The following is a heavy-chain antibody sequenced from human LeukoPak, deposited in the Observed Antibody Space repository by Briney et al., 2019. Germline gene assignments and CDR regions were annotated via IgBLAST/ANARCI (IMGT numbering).Heavy chain of an antibody. CDR1: GGSFSGYY. Sequence: SETLSLTCAVYGGSFSGYYWSWIRQPPGKGLEWIGEINHSGTTNYNPSLKSRVTISVDTSKNQFSLRLGAVTAADTAVYHCARGLRLPSRSAPAVPHVWAKGTTVTVSA. V-gene: IGHV4-34*01. D-gene: IGHD2-2*01. CDR2: INHSGTT. CDR3: ARGLRLPSRSAPAVPHV. J-gene: IGHJ6*04.